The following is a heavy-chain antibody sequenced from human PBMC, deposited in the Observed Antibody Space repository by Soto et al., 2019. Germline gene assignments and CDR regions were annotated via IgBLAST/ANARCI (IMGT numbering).Heavy chain of an antibody. J-gene: IGHJ6*02. CDR1: GYTFKSYD. Sequence: ASVKFSCTSSGYTFKSYDVMWVRKAPGQGLEWMGWISGHNGKADYAESFQGRVIMTTDTSTATASMDLRGLRSDDTAVYYCARKGYIGNFDMDGWGQGKTVTVSS. V-gene: IGHV1-18*04. D-gene: IGHD5-12*01. CDR3: ARKGYIGNFDMDG. CDR2: ISGHNGKA.